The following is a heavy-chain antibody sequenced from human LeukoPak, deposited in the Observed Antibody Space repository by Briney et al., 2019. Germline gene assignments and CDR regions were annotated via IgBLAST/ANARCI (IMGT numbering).Heavy chain of an antibody. Sequence: PGGSLRLSCAASGFTFSNYPMNWVRQAPGKVLGWVSAITTDGSRTYNADSVKGRFTISRDNSKNTLYLQMNSLRAEDTAVYYCAKGNTVTPDYWGQGTLVTVSS. CDR3: AKGNTVTPDY. D-gene: IGHD4-17*01. CDR2: ITTDGSRT. V-gene: IGHV3-23*01. J-gene: IGHJ4*02. CDR1: GFTFSNYP.